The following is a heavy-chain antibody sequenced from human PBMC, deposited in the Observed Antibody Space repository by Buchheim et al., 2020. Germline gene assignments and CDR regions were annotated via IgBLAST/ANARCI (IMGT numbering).Heavy chain of an antibody. CDR2: IWYDGSNK. CDR1: GFTFSSYG. D-gene: IGHD1-26*01. V-gene: IGHV3-33*01. CDR3: ARVNVDILVVGAFDY. Sequence: QVQLVESGGGVVQPGRSLRLSCAASGFTFSSYGMHWVRQAPGKGLEWVAVIWYDGSNKYYADSVKGRFTISRDHSKNTLYLQMNSLRAEDTAVYYCARVNVDILVVGAFDYWGQGTL. J-gene: IGHJ4*02.